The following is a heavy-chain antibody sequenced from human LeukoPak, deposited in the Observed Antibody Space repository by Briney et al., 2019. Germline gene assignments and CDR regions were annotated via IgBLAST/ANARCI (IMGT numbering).Heavy chain of an antibody. Sequence: GASVKVSCKASGYTFTSYSISWVRQAPGQGLEWMGWISAYNGNTNYAQKLQGRVTMTTDTSTSTAYMELRSLRSDDTAVYYCARISLELHPFYYYYGMDVWGQGTTVTVSS. V-gene: IGHV1-18*01. D-gene: IGHD1-7*01. CDR1: GYTFTSYS. CDR3: ARISLELHPFYYYYGMDV. CDR2: ISAYNGNT. J-gene: IGHJ6*02.